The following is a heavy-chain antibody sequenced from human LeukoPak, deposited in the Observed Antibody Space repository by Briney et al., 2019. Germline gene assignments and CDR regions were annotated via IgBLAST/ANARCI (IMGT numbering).Heavy chain of an antibody. V-gene: IGHV7-4-1*02. J-gene: IGHJ4*02. Sequence: ASVKVSCKVSGYTLTELSMHWVRQAPGQGLEWMGWINTNTGNPTYAQDFTGRFVFSLDTSVSTTYLQISSLKAEDTAVYYCARAYYYDSSGYDSWGQGTLVTVSS. CDR1: GYTLTELS. CDR2: INTNTGNP. D-gene: IGHD3-22*01. CDR3: ARAYYYDSSGYDS.